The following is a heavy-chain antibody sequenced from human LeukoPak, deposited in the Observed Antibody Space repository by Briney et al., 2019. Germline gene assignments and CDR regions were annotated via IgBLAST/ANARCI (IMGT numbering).Heavy chain of an antibody. CDR3: TTQYYHDSSVYRSVLDY. CDR1: GFTFDDYA. V-gene: IGHV3-74*01. Sequence: GGSQRLSCAASGFTFDDYAMHWVRQAPGKGLVWVSRINGDGSSTNYADSVKGRFTISRDNAKNTLYLQMNSLRDEDTAVYYCTTQYYHDSSVYRSVLDYWGQGTLVTVSS. J-gene: IGHJ4*02. D-gene: IGHD3-22*01. CDR2: INGDGSST.